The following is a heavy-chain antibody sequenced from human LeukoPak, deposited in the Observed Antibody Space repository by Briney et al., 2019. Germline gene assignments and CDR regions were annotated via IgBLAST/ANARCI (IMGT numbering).Heavy chain of an antibody. D-gene: IGHD2-15*01. J-gene: IGHJ4*02. CDR1: GGTFSSYA. CDR3: AREFHCSGGSCFGYDY. CDR2: IIPIFGTA. Sequence: SVKVSCKASGGTFSSYAISWVRQAPGQGLEWMGGIIPIFGTANYAQKFQGRVTITADESTSTAYMELSSLRSEDTAVYYCAREFHCSGGSCFGYDYWGQGTLVTVSS. V-gene: IGHV1-69*01.